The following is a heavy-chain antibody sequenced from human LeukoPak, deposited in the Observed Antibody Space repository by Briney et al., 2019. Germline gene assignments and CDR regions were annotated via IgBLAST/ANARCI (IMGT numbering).Heavy chain of an antibody. J-gene: IGHJ3*02. V-gene: IGHV4-30-4*01. CDR3: ARTLYNWNAPDAFDI. D-gene: IGHD1-20*01. Sequence: SQTLSLTCTVSGGSISSGDYYWSWIRQPPGKGPEWIGYIYYSGSTYYNPSLKSRVTISVDTSKNQFSLKLSSVTAADTAVYYCARTLYNWNAPDAFDIWGQGTMVTVSS. CDR1: GGSISSGDYY. CDR2: IYYSGST.